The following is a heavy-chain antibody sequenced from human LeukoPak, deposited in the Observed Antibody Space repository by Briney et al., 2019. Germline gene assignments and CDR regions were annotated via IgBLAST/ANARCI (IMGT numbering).Heavy chain of an antibody. D-gene: IGHD2-2*02. J-gene: IGHJ4*02. V-gene: IGHV1-18*01. CDR3: ARVPFMEKLYNFDY. CDR2: ISAYNGNT. Sequence: ASVKVSCKASGYTFTSYGISWVRQAPGRGLEWMGWISAYNGNTNYAQKLQGRVTMTTDTSTSTAYMELRSLISDDTAVYYCARVPFMEKLYNFDYWGQGTLVTVSS. CDR1: GYTFTSYG.